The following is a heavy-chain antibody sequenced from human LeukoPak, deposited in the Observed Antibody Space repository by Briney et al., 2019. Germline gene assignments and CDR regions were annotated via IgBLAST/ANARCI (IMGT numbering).Heavy chain of an antibody. CDR1: GGSISTQSYY. Sequence: SETLSLTCTVSGGSISTQSYYWGWIRQPPGKGLAWIGTIYYSGNTYYNPSLKSRVTISIDTSNNQFFLKLRSATAADTAVYYCARHEVRGARSFDYWGQGTLVTVSS. V-gene: IGHV4-39*01. J-gene: IGHJ4*02. CDR2: IYYSGNT. CDR3: ARHEVRGARSFDY. D-gene: IGHD3-10*01.